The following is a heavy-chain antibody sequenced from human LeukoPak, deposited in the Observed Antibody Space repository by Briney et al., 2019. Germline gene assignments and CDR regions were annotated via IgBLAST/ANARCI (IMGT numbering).Heavy chain of an antibody. J-gene: IGHJ4*02. CDR1: GFTFSSNA. D-gene: IGHD3-10*01. V-gene: IGHV3-30*01. CDR3: ARDSTYYYDSGSSGPHYFDY. CDR2: ISYDGGIT. Sequence: GGSLRLSCAASGFTFSSNAMHWVRQAPGKGLEWVAVISYDGGITYYADSVKGRFTISRDNSKNTLYLQLNSLRAEDMAVNYCARDSTYYYDSGSSGPHYFDYWGQGTLVTVSS.